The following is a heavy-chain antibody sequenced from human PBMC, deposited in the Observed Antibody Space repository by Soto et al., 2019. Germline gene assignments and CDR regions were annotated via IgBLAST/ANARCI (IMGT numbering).Heavy chain of an antibody. Sequence: SVKVSCKASGGSFGKSAINWVRQTPGQGLEWLGGFIPVYRTLNYAQKFQGRVTITADESTGTAYMTLSSLASDDTAVYYCATGVSWIGYFTVDSWGHGTRVTVSS. CDR3: ATGVSWIGYFTVDS. D-gene: IGHD3-3*01. CDR1: GGSFGKSA. J-gene: IGHJ5*01. CDR2: FIPVYRTL. V-gene: IGHV1-69*13.